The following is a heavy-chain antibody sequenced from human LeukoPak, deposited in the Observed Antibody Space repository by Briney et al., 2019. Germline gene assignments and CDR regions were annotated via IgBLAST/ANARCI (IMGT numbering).Heavy chain of an antibody. CDR3: ARGSLNI. CDR1: GYDFTAHH. V-gene: IGHV1-2*02. J-gene: IGHJ4*02. Sequence: ASVKVSCKASGYDFTAHHLHWVRQAPGQGLEWMGWINTHTGITKYAKNFQDRVTMTRDTSVNTAYMELQRLTSDDTAVYYCARGSLNIWGQGTLVTVSS. CDR2: INTHTGIT.